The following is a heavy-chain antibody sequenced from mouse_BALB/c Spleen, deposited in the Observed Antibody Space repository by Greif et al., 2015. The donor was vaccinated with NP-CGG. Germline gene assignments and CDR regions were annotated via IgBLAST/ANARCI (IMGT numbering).Heavy chain of an antibody. CDR3: TRWDGNYFDY. CDR2: IYPSDTYT. Sequence: QVQLQQSGSELVRPGASVKLSCKASGYTFTSYWINWVKQRPGQGLEWIGNIYPSDTYTNYNQKFKDKATLTVDKSSSTAYMQLSSPTSEDSAVYYCTRWDGNYFDYWGQGTTLTVSS. J-gene: IGHJ2*01. CDR1: GYTFTSYW. D-gene: IGHD2-1*01. V-gene: IGHV1-69*02.